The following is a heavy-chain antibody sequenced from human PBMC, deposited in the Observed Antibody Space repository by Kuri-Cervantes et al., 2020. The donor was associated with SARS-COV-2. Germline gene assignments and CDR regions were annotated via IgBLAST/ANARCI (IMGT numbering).Heavy chain of an antibody. CDR3: AREQWLELDAFDI. Sequence: GESLKISCAASGFSFSMYGMSWVRQAPGKGLEWVANIKKDGSEKYYVDSVKGRFTISRDNAKNSPYLQMDSLRAEDTAVYYCAREQWLELDAFDIWGQGTMVTVSS. D-gene: IGHD6-19*01. CDR2: IKKDGSEK. CDR1: GFSFSMYG. J-gene: IGHJ3*02. V-gene: IGHV3-7*01.